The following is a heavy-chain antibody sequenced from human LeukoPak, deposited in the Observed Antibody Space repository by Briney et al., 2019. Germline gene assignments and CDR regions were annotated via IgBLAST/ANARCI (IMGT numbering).Heavy chain of an antibody. D-gene: IGHD6-13*01. CDR2: ISITGGST. V-gene: IGHV3-23*01. Sequence: PGGSLRLSCVAPGFTFSSYAMSWVRPAPGKGLEWVSGISITGGSTYYTDSVKGRFTISRDNSKNTLYLQMNSLRVEDTAVYYCATLSVAAGDWDDDFWGQGTLLTVSS. CDR3: ATLSVAAGDWDDDF. CDR1: GFTFSSYA. J-gene: IGHJ4*02.